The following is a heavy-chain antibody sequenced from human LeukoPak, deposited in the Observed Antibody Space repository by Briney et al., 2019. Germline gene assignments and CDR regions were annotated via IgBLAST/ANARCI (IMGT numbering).Heavy chain of an antibody. J-gene: IGHJ5*02. CDR1: GGAISSYY. D-gene: IGHD6-19*01. V-gene: IGHV4-59*08. CDR3: ARLEDSSGFGP. CDR2: IYYSGST. Sequence: SETLSLTCTVSGGAISSYYWSWIRQPPGKGLEWIGYIYYSGSTNYNPSLKSRVTISVDTSKNQFSLKLSSVTAADTAVYYCARLEDSSGFGPWGQGTLVTVSS.